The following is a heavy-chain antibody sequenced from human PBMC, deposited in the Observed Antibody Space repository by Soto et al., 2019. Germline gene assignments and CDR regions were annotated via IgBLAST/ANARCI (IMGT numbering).Heavy chain of an antibody. D-gene: IGHD3-10*01. V-gene: IGHV1-18*01. CDR3: TREGSAPYYYYGMDA. CDR2: INTINGNT. J-gene: IGHJ6*02. Sequence: VASVKVSCKASGGTFSSNTINWVRQAPGQGLEWMGWINTINGNTNYAQNLQGRVTITADTSTTTAYMELRSLRSDDTAIYYCTREGSAPYYYYGMDAWGQGTTVTVSS. CDR1: GGTFSSNT.